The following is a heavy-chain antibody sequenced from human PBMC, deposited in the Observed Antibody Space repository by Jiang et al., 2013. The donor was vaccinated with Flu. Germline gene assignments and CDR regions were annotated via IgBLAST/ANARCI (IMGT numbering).Heavy chain of an antibody. V-gene: IGHV3-21*01. Sequence: VQLLESGGGLVQPGGSLRLSCAASGFTFSSYTMNWVRQAPGKGLEWVSSITGTSNYIYYAASVKGRFTISRDNGRNSLFLQMSSLRAGDTARYYCARDWDTAVVGFGMDVWGQGTTVTVSS. J-gene: IGHJ6*02. CDR3: ARDWDTAVVGFGMDV. CDR1: GFTFSSYT. CDR2: ITGTSNYI. D-gene: IGHD5-18*01.